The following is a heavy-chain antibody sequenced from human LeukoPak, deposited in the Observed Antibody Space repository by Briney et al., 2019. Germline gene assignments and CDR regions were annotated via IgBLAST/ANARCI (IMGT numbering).Heavy chain of an antibody. Sequence: PSETLSLTCTVSGGSISSSSYYWGWIRQPPGKGLEWIGSIYYSGSTYYNPSLKSRVTISVDTSKNQVSLKLSSVTAAATAVYYCARLNWTDDRGAFDIWGQGTMVTVSS. CDR3: ARLNWTDDRGAFDI. J-gene: IGHJ3*02. V-gene: IGHV4-39*07. D-gene: IGHD1-20*01. CDR1: GGSISSSSYY. CDR2: IYYSGST.